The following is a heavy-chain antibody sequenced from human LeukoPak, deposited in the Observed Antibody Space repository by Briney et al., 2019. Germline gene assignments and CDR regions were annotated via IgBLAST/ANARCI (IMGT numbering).Heavy chain of an antibody. V-gene: IGHV3-64*01. CDR1: GCTFSSYA. CDR3: ARWGYYYGSGSYYAAGYFDY. CDR2: ISSNGGST. Sequence: QPGGSLRLSCAASGCTFSSYAMHWVRQAPGKGLEYVSAISSNGGSTYYANSVKGRFTISRDNSKNTLYLQMGSLRAEDMAVYYCARWGYYYGSGSYYAAGYFDYWGQGTLVTVSP. J-gene: IGHJ4*02. D-gene: IGHD3-10*01.